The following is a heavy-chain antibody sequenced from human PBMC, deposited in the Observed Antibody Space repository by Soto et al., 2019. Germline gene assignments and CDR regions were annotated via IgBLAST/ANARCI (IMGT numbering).Heavy chain of an antibody. Sequence: SQTLSLTCAISGDSVSSNSAAWNWIRQSPSRGLEWLGRTYYRSKWYNDYAVSVKSRITINPDTSKNQFSLQLNSVTPEDTAVYYCASGSRYSSSYYYYGMDVWGQGTTVTVSS. CDR3: ASGSRYSSSYYYYGMDV. J-gene: IGHJ6*02. CDR1: GDSVSSNSAA. CDR2: TYYRSKWYN. D-gene: IGHD6-6*01. V-gene: IGHV6-1*01.